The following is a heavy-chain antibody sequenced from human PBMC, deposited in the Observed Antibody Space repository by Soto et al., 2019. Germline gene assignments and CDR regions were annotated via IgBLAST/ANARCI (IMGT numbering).Heavy chain of an antibody. J-gene: IGHJ4*02. Sequence: QITLKESGPRLVKPTQTLTLTCTFSGFSLSTSGVGVCWIRQPPGKALEGLALIYWDDDKRYSPSLKSRLNNTKDTSKNQVVLTMTNMDTVDTATYYCAHRRSYGSGSYFDSWGQGSLVTVSS. CDR3: AHRRSYGSGSYFDS. CDR2: IYWDDDK. CDR1: GFSLSTSGVG. D-gene: IGHD3-10*01. V-gene: IGHV2-5*02.